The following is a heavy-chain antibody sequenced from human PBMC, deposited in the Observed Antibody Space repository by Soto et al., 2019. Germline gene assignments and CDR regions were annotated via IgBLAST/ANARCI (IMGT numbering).Heavy chain of an antibody. J-gene: IGHJ6*02. Sequence: LETLSLTCLVSGFPISSTYSWGWIRQPPGKGLEWIGSISHSGTTSYSPSLTSRVSISVDTSKNQVSLKLTSVTAADTAVYFCARVTMVIRDSDHFGVDVWGHGTTVTVS. CDR3: ARVTMVIRDSDHFGVDV. CDR2: ISHSGTT. CDR1: GFPISSTYS. V-gene: IGHV4-38-2*02. D-gene: IGHD4-17*01.